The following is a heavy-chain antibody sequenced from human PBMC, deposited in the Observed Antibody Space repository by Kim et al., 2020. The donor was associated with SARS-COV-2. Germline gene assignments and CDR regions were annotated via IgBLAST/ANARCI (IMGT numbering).Heavy chain of an antibody. CDR3: ARGQQQLVLSGYYYYMDV. D-gene: IGHD6-13*01. Sequence: GGSLRLSCAASGFTFSSYDMHWVRQATGKGLEWVSAIGTAGDTYYPGSVKGRFTISRENAKNSLYLQKNSLRAGDTAVYYCARGQQQLVLSGYYYYMDVWGKGTTVSV. CDR1: GFTFSSYD. J-gene: IGHJ6*03. CDR2: IGTAGDT. V-gene: IGHV3-13*01.